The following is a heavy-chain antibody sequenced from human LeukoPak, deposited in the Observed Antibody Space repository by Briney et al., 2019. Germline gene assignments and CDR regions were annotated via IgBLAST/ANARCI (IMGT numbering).Heavy chain of an antibody. CDR2: ISGSGGST. J-gene: IGHJ4*02. V-gene: IGHV3-23*01. D-gene: IGHD6-13*01. CDR1: GFTFSSYA. Sequence: PGGSLRLSCAASGFTFSSYAMSWVRQAPGKGLEWVSAISGSGGSTYYADSVKGRFTISRDNSKNTLYLQMNSLRAEDTAVYYCAKDVSWGSWYVGGFDYWGQGTLVTVSS. CDR3: AKDVSWGSWYVGGFDY.